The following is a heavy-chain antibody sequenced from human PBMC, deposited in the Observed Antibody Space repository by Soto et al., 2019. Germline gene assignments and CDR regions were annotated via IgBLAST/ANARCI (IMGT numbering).Heavy chain of an antibody. J-gene: IGHJ4*02. CDR2: IFPSGTT. V-gene: IGHV4-30-2*01. CDR3: ARSREFDY. CDR1: GGSLSGATYS. Sequence: LTCGVSGGSLSGATYSWNWIRQPPGKGLEWIGYIFPSGTTYYNPSLKSRVTISIDVSKNQFSLSLRSLTAADTAVYYCARSREFDYWSQGTLVTVSS.